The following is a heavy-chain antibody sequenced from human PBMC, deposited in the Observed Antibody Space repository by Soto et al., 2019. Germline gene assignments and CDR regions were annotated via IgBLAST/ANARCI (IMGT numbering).Heavy chain of an antibody. V-gene: IGHV4-31*03. CDR3: ARDVTGMWWFDP. CDR1: GGSISSGGYY. D-gene: IGHD3-10*01. CDR2: IYYSGST. J-gene: IGHJ5*02. Sequence: QVQLQESGPGLVKPSQTLSLTCTVSGGSISSGGYYWSWIRQHPGKGLEWIGYIYYSGSTYYNPSLKSRVTISVDKSKNQFSLKLSSVTAADTAVYYCARDVTGMWWFDPWGQGTLVTVSS.